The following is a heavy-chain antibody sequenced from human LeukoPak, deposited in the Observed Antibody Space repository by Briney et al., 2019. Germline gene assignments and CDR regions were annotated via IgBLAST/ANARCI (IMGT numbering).Heavy chain of an antibody. CDR2: ISYDGSNK. J-gene: IGHJ4*02. Sequence: GGSLRLSCAASGFTFSSYAMHWVRQAPGKGLEWVAVISYDGSNKYYADSVKGRFTISRDNSKNTLYLQMNSLRAEDTAVYYCARDPSESSGLEGVWDYWGQGTLVTVSS. V-gene: IGHV3-30*04. CDR1: GFTFSSYA. CDR3: ARDPSESSGLEGVWDY. D-gene: IGHD6-19*01.